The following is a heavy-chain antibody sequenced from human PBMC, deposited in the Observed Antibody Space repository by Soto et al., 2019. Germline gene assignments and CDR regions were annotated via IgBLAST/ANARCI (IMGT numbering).Heavy chain of an antibody. CDR2: INPSGGST. CDR3: ARASVEMAPYAFDI. J-gene: IGHJ3*02. V-gene: IGHV1-46*01. CDR1: GYTFTNYY. D-gene: IGHD5-12*01. Sequence: GASVKVSCKAFGYTFTNYYMHWVRQAPGQGLEWMGVINPSGGSTTYAQKFQGRVTMTRDTSTSTAYMELSSLRSEDTAVYYCARASVEMAPYAFDIWGQGTMVTVSS.